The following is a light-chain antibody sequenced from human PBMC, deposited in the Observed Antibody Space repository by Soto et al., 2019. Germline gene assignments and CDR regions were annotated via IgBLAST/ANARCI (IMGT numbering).Light chain of an antibody. V-gene: IGKV3-20*01. CDR1: QSVSSSY. CDR3: QQYGRSPWT. CDR2: GAS. J-gene: IGKJ1*01. Sequence: EIVLTQSPGTLSLSPGERATLSCRASQSVSSSYLAWYQQKPGQAPRLLIYGASSRATGIPDRFSRSGSGTVFTLTISRLEPEDFAVYYCQQYGRSPWTFGQGTQVEIK.